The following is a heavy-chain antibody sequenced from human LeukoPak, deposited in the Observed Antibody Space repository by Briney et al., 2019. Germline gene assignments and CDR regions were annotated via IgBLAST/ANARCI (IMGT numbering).Heavy chain of an antibody. J-gene: IGHJ4*02. CDR1: VGSFSRGSYF. CDR2: IYYSGST. V-gene: IGHV4-61*01. CDR3: ASESSGTFDY. Sequence: SETLSLTCTVCVGSFSRGSYFCSWIRQPPGKGLERIGYIYYSGSTNYNPSLKSRVTISVDTSKSQFSLKLSSVTAADTAVYYCASESSGTFDYWGQGTLVTVSS. D-gene: IGHD6-6*01.